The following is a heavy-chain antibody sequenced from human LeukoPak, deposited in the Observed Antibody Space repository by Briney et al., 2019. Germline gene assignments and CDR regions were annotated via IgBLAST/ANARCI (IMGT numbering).Heavy chain of an antibody. J-gene: IGHJ4*02. V-gene: IGHV4-39*01. CDR2: IYDSGST. D-gene: IGHD1-26*01. CDR1: GASISGSGYY. Sequence: SETLSLTCTVSGASISGSGYYWGWIRQPPGKGLEWIGNIYDSGSTYYNASLQSRVTISIDTSKNQFSLRLSSVTAADTAMYYCAKSGGYGLIDYWGQGTLVTVSS. CDR3: AKSGGYGLIDY.